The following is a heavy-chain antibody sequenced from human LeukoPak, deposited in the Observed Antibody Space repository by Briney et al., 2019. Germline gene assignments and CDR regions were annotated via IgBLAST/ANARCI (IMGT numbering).Heavy chain of an antibody. J-gene: IGHJ4*02. CDR1: GYTFTSYY. V-gene: IGHV1-46*01. CDR3: ARDLQTGGMIAFGGVITPGDY. D-gene: IGHD3-16*02. Sequence: ASVKVSCKASGYTFTSYYMHWVRQAPGQGLEWMGIINPSGGSTSYAQKFQGRVTMTRDMSTSTVYMELSSLRSDDTAVYYCARDLQTGGMIAFGGVITPGDYWGQGTLVTVSS. CDR2: INPSGGST.